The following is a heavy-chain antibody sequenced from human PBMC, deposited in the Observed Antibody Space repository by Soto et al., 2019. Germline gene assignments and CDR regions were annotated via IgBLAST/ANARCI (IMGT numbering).Heavy chain of an antibody. V-gene: IGHV4-39*01. D-gene: IGHD5-12*01. CDR1: GGSISSSSYY. Sequence: SETLSLTCTVSGGSISSSSYYWGWIRQPPGKGLEWIGCIYNSGSIYYNPSLKSRVTISVDTSKNQFSLKLSSGTAADTAVYYCASPGYSGYYLDYWGQGTLVSVS. CDR3: ASPGYSGYYLDY. CDR2: IYNSGSI. J-gene: IGHJ4*02.